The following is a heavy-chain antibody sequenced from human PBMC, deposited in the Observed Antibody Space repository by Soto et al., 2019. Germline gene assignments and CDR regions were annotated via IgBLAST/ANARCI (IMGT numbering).Heavy chain of an antibody. V-gene: IGHV4-4*02. D-gene: IGHD3-3*01. J-gene: IGHJ6*02. CDR2: IYHSGST. Sequence: KSSETLSLTCAVSGGSISSSNWWSWVRQPPGKGLEWIGEIYHSGSTNYNPSLKSRVTISVDKSKNQFSLKLSSVTAADTAVYYCARSRRNYDFWSGYYRFYYYGMDVWGQGTTVTVSS. CDR1: GGSISSSNW. CDR3: ARSRRNYDFWSGYYRFYYYGMDV.